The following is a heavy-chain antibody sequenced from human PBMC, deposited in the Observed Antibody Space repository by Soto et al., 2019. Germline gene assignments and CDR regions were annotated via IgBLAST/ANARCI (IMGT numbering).Heavy chain of an antibody. V-gene: IGHV1-69*01. CDR2: IIPIFGSA. CDR1: GGTFSSYA. CDR3: ASWPGRRNDGYYYYYGMDV. Sequence: QVQLVQSGAEVKKPGSSVKVSCKASGGTFSSYAISWVRQAPGQGLEWMGGIIPIFGSANYAQKFQGRVTITADESTSTAYMELSSLRSEDTAVYYCASWPGRRNDGYYYYYGMDVWGQGTTVTVSS. D-gene: IGHD1-1*01. J-gene: IGHJ6*02.